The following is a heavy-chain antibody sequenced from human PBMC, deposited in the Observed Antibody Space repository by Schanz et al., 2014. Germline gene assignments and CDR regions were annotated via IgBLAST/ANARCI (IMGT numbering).Heavy chain of an antibody. CDR3: ARTGYDPSLTH. Sequence: QVQLVQSGAEVKKPGSLVKVSCKASGDTFRSYTINWVRHAPGQGLEWMGRIIPITGITNYAQKFQGRVTFTADKSTSTALLEVNSLRSEDTAVYYCARTGYDPSLTHWGQGTLVTVSS. J-gene: IGHJ4*02. D-gene: IGHD5-12*01. CDR1: GDTFRSYT. CDR2: IIPITGIT. V-gene: IGHV1-69*02.